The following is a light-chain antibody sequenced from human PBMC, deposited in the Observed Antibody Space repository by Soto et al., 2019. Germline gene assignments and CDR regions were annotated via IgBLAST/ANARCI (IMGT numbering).Light chain of an antibody. V-gene: IGKV1-5*01. CDR2: DAS. Sequence: DIQMTHSPSTLSASVGDRATITFRASQSISSWLASYQQKPGKAPKLLIYDASSLESGVPSRFSGSGSVTEFTLTISSLQPDDFATYYCQKYNSYSRTFGQGTKVDIK. CDR3: QKYNSYSRT. CDR1: QSISSW. J-gene: IGKJ1*01.